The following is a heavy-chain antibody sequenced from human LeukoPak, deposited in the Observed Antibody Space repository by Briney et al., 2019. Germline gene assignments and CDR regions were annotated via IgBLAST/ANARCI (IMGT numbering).Heavy chain of an antibody. D-gene: IGHD6-19*01. CDR1: GFSVSDNY. CDR2: IYRGGST. V-gene: IGHV3-53*01. J-gene: IGHJ4*02. Sequence: GGSLRLSCATSGFSVSDNYMTWVRQAPGKGLEWVSVIYRGGSTYYADSVKGRFTISRDNSKNMVYLQMNSLRAEDTAVYYCAKELAAVAGLGGNYFDYWGQGTLVTVSS. CDR3: AKELAAVAGLGGNYFDY.